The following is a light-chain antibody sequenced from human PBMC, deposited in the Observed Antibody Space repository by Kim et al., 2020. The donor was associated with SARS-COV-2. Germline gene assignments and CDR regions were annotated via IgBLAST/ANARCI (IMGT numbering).Light chain of an antibody. CDR3: QQSNDYSRT. V-gene: IGKV1-5*03. CDR1: QSVGKW. J-gene: IGKJ1*01. Sequence: ASVGDSVTITCRASQSVGKWLAWYQQKPGKAPELLIYKASNLQSGVPSRFSGSGSGTEFTLTISSLQPDDFATYYCQQSNDYSRTFGQGTKVDIK. CDR2: KAS.